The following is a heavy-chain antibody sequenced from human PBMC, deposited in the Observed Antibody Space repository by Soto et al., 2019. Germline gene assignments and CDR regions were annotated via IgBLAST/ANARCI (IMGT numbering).Heavy chain of an antibody. CDR2: TYYRSKWYN. D-gene: IGHD2-8*01. CDR1: GDSVSTNSAT. V-gene: IGHV6-1*01. CDR3: ARLIGNSWLDS. Sequence: SQTLSLTCAISGDSVSTNSATWDWIRHSPSRGLEWLGRTYYRSKWYNDYAVSVKGRITINPATSNNQLSLQLNSVTPDDTAVYYCARLIGNSWLDSWGQGTLVTVSS. J-gene: IGHJ5*01.